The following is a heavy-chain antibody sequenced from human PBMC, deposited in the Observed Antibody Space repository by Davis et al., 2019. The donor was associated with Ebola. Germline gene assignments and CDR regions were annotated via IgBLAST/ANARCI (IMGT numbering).Heavy chain of an antibody. Sequence: GESLKISCAASEFIFSNYAMNWVRQAPGKGLEWISYISDSGSTTYYTDSVKGRFTISRDNAKNSLYLQMNSLRAEDTAVYYCARWSGSPYYYYGMDVWGQGTTVTVSS. CDR3: ARWSGSPYYYYGMDV. CDR1: EFIFSNYA. J-gene: IGHJ6*02. D-gene: IGHD1-26*01. V-gene: IGHV3-48*04. CDR2: ISDSGSTT.